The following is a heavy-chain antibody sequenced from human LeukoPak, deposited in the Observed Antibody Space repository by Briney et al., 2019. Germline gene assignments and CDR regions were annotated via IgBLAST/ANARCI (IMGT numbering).Heavy chain of an antibody. D-gene: IGHD6-19*01. V-gene: IGHV1-8*01. CDR3: ERGYSRGWYLFDP. CDR1: GYTFTSYD. Sequence: ASVKVSCKASGYTFTSYDINWVRQATGQGLARVGWMNPNRDNTRYAQKFQGRVTMTRNTSISTAYMELSRLRSEDTAVYYCERGYSRGWYLFDPWGQGPLVTVP. J-gene: IGHJ5*02. CDR2: MNPNRDNT.